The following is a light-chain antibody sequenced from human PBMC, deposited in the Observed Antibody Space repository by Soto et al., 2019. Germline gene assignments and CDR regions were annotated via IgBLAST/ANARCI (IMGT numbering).Light chain of an antibody. CDR2: DAS. Sequence: DIQMTQSPSTLSASVGDRVTITCRASQSISSWLAWYQQKPGKTPKLLIYDASSLESGVTSRFSGSGAGTESTLTLSSLQPDDFATYYCEQPNSYSTFGQGTKVEIK. V-gene: IGKV1-5*01. CDR3: EQPNSYST. J-gene: IGKJ1*01. CDR1: QSISSW.